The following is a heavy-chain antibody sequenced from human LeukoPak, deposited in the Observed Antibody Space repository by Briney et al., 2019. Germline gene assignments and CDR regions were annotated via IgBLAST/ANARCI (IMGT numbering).Heavy chain of an antibody. CDR3: ARAIAMVRGVICWFDP. Sequence: ASVKVSCKGSGYTFTTYGISWVRQAPGQGLEWMGWISAYNGNTNYAQKFQGRVTITADESTSTAYMELSSLRSEDTAVYYCARAIAMVRGVICWFDPWGQGTLVTVSS. CDR2: ISAYNGNT. J-gene: IGHJ5*02. CDR1: GYTFTTYG. V-gene: IGHV1-18*01. D-gene: IGHD3-10*01.